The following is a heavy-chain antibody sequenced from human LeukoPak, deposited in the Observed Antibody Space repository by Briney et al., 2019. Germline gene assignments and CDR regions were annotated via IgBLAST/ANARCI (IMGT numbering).Heavy chain of an antibody. V-gene: IGHV3-23*01. CDR3: AKVAASDVWSSCDS. Sequence: PGGSLRLSCTTTGFTFSDFAMTWVRQAPGKGLEWVSIITGSGLTTYYAESVKGRFTISRDNSKNALYLQMPRLKAEHTAVYYCAKVAASDVWSSCDSWGQGTLVTVSS. J-gene: IGHJ5*01. D-gene: IGHD6-13*01. CDR1: GFTFSDFA. CDR2: ITGSGLTT.